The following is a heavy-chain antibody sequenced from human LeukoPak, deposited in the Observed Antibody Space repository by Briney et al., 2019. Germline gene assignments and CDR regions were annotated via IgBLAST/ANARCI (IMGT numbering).Heavy chain of an antibody. V-gene: IGHV4-59*01. Sequence: PSETLSLTCTVSGGSISSYYWSWIRQPPGKGLEWIGYIYCSGSTNYNPSLKSRVTISVDTSKNQFSLKLSSVTAADTAVYYCARGVRGYSYGYLFDYWGQGTLVTVSS. CDR1: GGSISSYY. J-gene: IGHJ4*02. D-gene: IGHD5-18*01. CDR2: IYCSGST. CDR3: ARGVRGYSYGYLFDY.